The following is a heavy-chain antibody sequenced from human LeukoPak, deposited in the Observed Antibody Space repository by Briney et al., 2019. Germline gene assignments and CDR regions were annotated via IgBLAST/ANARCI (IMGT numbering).Heavy chain of an antibody. V-gene: IGHV3-48*04. J-gene: IGHJ3*02. D-gene: IGHD3-3*01. CDR3: AKDNSQWSGPGAFDI. CDR1: GFTFSSYS. Sequence: GGSLRLSCAASGFTFSSYSMNWVRQAPGKGLEWVSYISSSSSTIYYADSVKGRFTISRDNAKNSLYLQMNSLRAEDTAVYYCAKDNSQWSGPGAFDIWGQGTMVTVSS. CDR2: ISSSSSTI.